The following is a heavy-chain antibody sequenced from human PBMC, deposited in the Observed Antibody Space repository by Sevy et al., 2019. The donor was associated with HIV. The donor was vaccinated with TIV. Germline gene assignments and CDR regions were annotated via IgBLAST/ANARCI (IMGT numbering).Heavy chain of an antibody. V-gene: IGHV4-34*01. Sequence: SETLSLTCAVYGGSFSGYYWSWIRQPPGKGLEWIGEINHSGSTNYNPSLKSRVTISVDTSKNQFSLKLSSVTAADTAVYYCARRDIVVVPAAMGGYYYGSGSPHFDYWGQGTLVTVSS. CDR3: ARRDIVVVPAAMGGYYYGSGSPHFDY. D-gene: IGHD2-2*01. CDR2: INHSGST. J-gene: IGHJ4*02. CDR1: GGSFSGYY.